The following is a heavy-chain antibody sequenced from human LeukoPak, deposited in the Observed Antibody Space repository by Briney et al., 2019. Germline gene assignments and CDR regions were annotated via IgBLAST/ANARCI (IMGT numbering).Heavy chain of an antibody. D-gene: IGHD2-15*01. CDR3: AIPPCSDGYCYFDF. V-gene: IGHV1-2*02. J-gene: IGHJ4*02. CDR2: INPNTGGT. CDR1: GYIFVDYY. Sequence: ASVKVSCKASGYIFVDYYIHWVRQAPGQGLEWMGWINPNTGGTKYAQRFQGRVTMTRDTSISTTHMELSGLTSVDTAVCYCAIPPCSDGYCYFDFWGQGTLVTVSS.